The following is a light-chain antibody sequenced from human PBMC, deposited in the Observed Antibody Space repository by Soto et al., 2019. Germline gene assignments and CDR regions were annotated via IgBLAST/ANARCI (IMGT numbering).Light chain of an antibody. V-gene: IGKV1-5*01. CDR2: DAS. Sequence: DIQMTQSPSTLSASLGDSVTITCRASQNINKWLAWYQVKQGKAPKPLGSDASNSDGRFRSSSSDGGSWTECTLTINSRQSDRFATYYCQHYHSYPLSFGGGTKVEI. CDR3: QHYHSYPLS. CDR1: QNINKW. J-gene: IGKJ4*01.